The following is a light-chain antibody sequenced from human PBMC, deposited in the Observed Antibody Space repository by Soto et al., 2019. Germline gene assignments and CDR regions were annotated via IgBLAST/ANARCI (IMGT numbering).Light chain of an antibody. Sequence: DIVMTQSPLSLAVTLGEPASISCRSSQSPLHSNGNTYLDWYLQKPGQSPQLLIYSVSFRASGGHXXFSGSGSDTDVTLKISRVEAEDVGVYYCMNAVQTLTFGGGTRVEIK. V-gene: IGKV2-28*01. J-gene: IGKJ4*01. CDR3: MNAVQTLT. CDR1: QSPLHSNGNTY. CDR2: SVS.